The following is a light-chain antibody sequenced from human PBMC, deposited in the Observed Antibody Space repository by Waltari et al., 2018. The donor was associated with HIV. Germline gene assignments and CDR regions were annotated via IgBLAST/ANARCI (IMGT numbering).Light chain of an antibody. Sequence: QSVLTQPPSVSAAPGQQVFISCSGSSPNIGNNYVYWYQQLPGTAPKLLMYDSNKRPSGIPDRFSGSNSGTSATLAITGLQTGDEADYYCVTWDFSLSAVVFGGGTKLTVL. V-gene: IGLV1-51*01. J-gene: IGLJ3*02. CDR2: DSN. CDR3: VTWDFSLSAVV. CDR1: SPNIGNNY.